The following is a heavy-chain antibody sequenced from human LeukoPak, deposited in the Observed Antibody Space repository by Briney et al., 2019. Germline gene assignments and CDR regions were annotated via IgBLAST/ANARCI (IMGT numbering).Heavy chain of an antibody. V-gene: IGHV1-46*01. J-gene: IGHJ1*01. CDR1: GGTFSSYA. CDR2: INPSGGST. CDR3: ASSTHGSSGYSFQH. D-gene: IGHD3-22*01. Sequence: ASVKVSCKASGGTFSSYAISWVRQAPGQGLEWMGIINPSGGSTSYAQKFQGRVTMTRDTSTSTVYMELSSLRSEDTAVYYCASSTHGSSGYSFQHWGQGTLVTVSS.